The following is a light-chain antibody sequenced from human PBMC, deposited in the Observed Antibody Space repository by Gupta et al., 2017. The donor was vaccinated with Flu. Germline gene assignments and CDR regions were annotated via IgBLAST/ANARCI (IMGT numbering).Light chain of an antibody. CDR2: RND. J-gene: IGLJ3*02. CDR1: TSNIGSNF. V-gene: IGLV1-47*01. CDR3: ATWDDSRSEWV. Sequence: SVLTQPPSASGTPGQRVTISCSGSTSNIGSNFVFWYQQFPRAAPKLLIYRNDQRPSGVPDRFSGSRSGTSSSLAISGLRSDDEAHYYCATWDDSRSEWVFGGGTKVTVL.